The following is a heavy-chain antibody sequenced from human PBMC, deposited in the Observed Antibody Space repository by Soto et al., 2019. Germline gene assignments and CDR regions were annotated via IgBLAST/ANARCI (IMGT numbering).Heavy chain of an antibody. CDR3: ARDVNSGGYSRRHYGIDV. Sequence: QVQLVESGGGVVQPGRSLRLSCAASGFTFSSYGMHWVRQAPGKGLEWVAVIWYDGSNKYYADSVKGRFTISRDNSKNPLNLQMNSLSAEGTAVYYCARDVNSGGYSRRHYGIDVWGQGTTVTVSS. V-gene: IGHV3-33*01. J-gene: IGHJ6*02. D-gene: IGHD1-26*01. CDR1: GFTFSSYG. CDR2: IWYDGSNK.